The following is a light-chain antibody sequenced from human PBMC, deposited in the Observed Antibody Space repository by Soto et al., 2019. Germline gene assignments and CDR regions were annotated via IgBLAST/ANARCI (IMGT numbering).Light chain of an antibody. Sequence: QSALTQPPSASGSPGQSVTISCTGTNSDVSWHQQHPGKAPKLVIYEVTKRPSGVPDRFSGSKSDNAASLTISRLQAEDEADYYCSSYAGINNLLFGGGTQLTVL. J-gene: IGLJ2*01. CDR3: SSYAGINNLL. CDR2: EVT. V-gene: IGLV2-8*01. CDR1: NSD.